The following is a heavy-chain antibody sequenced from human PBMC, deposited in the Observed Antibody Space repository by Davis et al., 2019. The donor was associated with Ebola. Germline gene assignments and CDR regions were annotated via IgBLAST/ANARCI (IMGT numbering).Heavy chain of an antibody. CDR3: AKLGCTSSSCYTGNFYYYYGMDV. CDR1: GFTFTSYA. V-gene: IGHV3-23*01. J-gene: IGHJ6*02. Sequence: GGSLRLSCAASGFTFTSYAMSWVRQAPGKGLEWVSGISGSGGSTYYADSVKGRFTISRDNSKNTLYLQMNSLRVDDTAVYYCAKLGCTSSSCYTGNFYYYYGMDVWGQGTTVTVSS. D-gene: IGHD2-2*02. CDR2: ISGSGGST.